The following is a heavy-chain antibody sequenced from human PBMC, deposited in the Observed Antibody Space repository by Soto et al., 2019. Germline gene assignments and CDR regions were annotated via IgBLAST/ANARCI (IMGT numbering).Heavy chain of an antibody. CDR3: ARIYCSGGSCYGNYFDY. J-gene: IGHJ4*02. V-gene: IGHV2-5*02. CDR2: IYWDDDK. Sequence: QITLKESGPTLVKPTQTLTLTCTFSGFSLSTSGVGVGWIRQSPGKALEWLALIYWDDDKRYSPSLKRRLTITQDRSKHQVVLTMTNMDPVDKATYYCARIYCSGGSCYGNYFDYWGQGTLVTVSS. CDR1: GFSLSTSGVG. D-gene: IGHD2-15*01.